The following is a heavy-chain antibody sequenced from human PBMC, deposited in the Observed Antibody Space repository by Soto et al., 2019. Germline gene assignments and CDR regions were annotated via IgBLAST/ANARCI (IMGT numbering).Heavy chain of an antibody. CDR2: IKSKTDGGTT. V-gene: IGHV3-15*01. CDR3: TINGDFVAYYFDY. Sequence: GGSLRLSCAASGFTFGDAWMSWVRQAPGKGLEWVGRIKSKTDGGTTDYAAPVKGRFTISRDDSKNTLYLQMNSLKTEDTAVYYCTINGDFVAYYFDYWGQGTLVTVSS. D-gene: IGHD4-17*01. CDR1: GFTFGDAW. J-gene: IGHJ4*02.